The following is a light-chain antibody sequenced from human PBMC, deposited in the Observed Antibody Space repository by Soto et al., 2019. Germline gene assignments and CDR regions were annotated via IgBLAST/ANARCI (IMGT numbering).Light chain of an antibody. CDR1: QSISSW. Sequence: DIQMTQSPSTLSASVGDRVTITCRASQSISSWLAWYQQKPGKAPKFLIYKASSLESGVPSRFSGSGSGTEFTITSSSVPADDFATYYCQQYKSYWTFGQGIKVEIK. J-gene: IGKJ1*01. CDR2: KAS. V-gene: IGKV1-5*03. CDR3: QQYKSYWT.